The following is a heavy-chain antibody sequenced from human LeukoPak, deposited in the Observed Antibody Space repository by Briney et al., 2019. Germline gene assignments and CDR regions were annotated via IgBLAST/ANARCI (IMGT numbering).Heavy chain of an antibody. CDR2: ISSSSSYI. V-gene: IGHV3-21*01. CDR1: GFTFSSYS. Sequence: GGSLRLSCAASGFTFSSYSMNWVRQAPGKGLEWVSSISSSSSYIYYADSVKGRFTISRDNAKNSLYLQMNSLRAEDTAVYYCAREGGYDILTGGTDYWGQGTLVTVSS. CDR3: AREGGYDILTGGTDY. J-gene: IGHJ4*02. D-gene: IGHD3-9*01.